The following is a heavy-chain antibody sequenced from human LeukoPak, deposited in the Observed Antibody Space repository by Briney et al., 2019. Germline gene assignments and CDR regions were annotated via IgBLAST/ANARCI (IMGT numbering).Heavy chain of an antibody. CDR2: MNPNSGNT. Sequence: ASVKVSCKASGYTFTSYDINWVRQATGQGLEWMGWMNPNSGNTGYAQKFQGRVTMTRNTSISTAYMELSSLRSEDTAVYYFAIRPVGYCSSTSCYYYWFDPWGQGTLVTVSS. J-gene: IGHJ5*02. V-gene: IGHV1-8*01. CDR3: AIRPVGYCSSTSCYYYWFDP. CDR1: GYTFTSYD. D-gene: IGHD2-2*01.